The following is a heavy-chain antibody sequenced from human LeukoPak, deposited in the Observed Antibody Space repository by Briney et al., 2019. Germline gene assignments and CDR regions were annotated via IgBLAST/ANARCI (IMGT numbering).Heavy chain of an antibody. D-gene: IGHD5-24*01. V-gene: IGHV3-21*01. J-gene: IGHJ4*02. CDR1: GFTFSSYS. CDR2: IGSSSTYI. CDR3: ARDSRDGYNLDY. Sequence: PGGSLRLSCAASGFTFSSYSMSWVRQAPGKGLEWVSSIGSSSTYIYYADSVKGRFTISRDNAKNSLYLQMNSLRAEDTAVYYCARDSRDGYNLDYWGQGTLVTVSS.